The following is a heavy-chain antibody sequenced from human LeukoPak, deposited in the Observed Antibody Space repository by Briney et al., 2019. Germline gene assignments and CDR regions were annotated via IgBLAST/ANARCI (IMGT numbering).Heavy chain of an antibody. CDR2: IKNDGSST. D-gene: IGHD2-15*01. CDR3: VREPYCSGGSCYTSGLDC. V-gene: IGHV3-74*01. Sequence: GGSLRLSCAASGVTFSRYWMHWVRQAPGKGLVWVSRIKNDGSSTTYADAVKGRFTISRDNAKNTLYLQMNSLRAEDTAVYYCVREPYCSGGSCYTSGLDCWGQGTLVTVSS. J-gene: IGHJ4*02. CDR1: GVTFSRYW.